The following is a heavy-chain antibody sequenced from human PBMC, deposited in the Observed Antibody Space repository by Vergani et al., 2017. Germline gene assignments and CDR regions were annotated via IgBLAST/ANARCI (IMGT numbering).Heavy chain of an antibody. CDR3: ARDXDLIVVVADTPSYYMDV. Sequence: QVQLVQSGAEVKKPGASVKVSCKASGYTFTGYYMHWVRQAPGQGLEWMGWINPNSGGTNYAQKFQGRVTMTRDTSSSTAYMELSRLRSDDTAVYYCARDXDLIVVVADTPSYYMDVWGKGTTVTVSS. V-gene: IGHV1-2*02. D-gene: IGHD3-22*01. CDR1: GYTFTGYY. CDR2: INPNSGGT. J-gene: IGHJ6*03.